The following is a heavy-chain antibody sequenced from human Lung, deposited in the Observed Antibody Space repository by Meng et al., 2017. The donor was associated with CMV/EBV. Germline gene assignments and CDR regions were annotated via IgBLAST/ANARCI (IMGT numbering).Heavy chain of an antibody. J-gene: IGHJ4*01. Sequence: ESLKISCAASGFTFSSSAMSWVRQAPGKGLEWVSAITASGGSTYHADSVRGRFTISRDNSKNTLYLQLNSLRVEDTAVYYCAKAFSSSWYREYYDYWGHGTLVTVSS. D-gene: IGHD6-13*01. CDR1: GFTFSSSA. V-gene: IGHV3-23*01. CDR3: AKAFSSSWYREYYDY. CDR2: ITASGGST.